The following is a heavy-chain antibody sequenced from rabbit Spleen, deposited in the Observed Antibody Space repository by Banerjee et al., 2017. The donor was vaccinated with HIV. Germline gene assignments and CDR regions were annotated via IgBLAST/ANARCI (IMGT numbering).Heavy chain of an antibody. CDR3: ARDLPGVIGWNFNL. J-gene: IGHJ4*01. CDR1: GFDFSNYG. D-gene: IGHD1-1*01. Sequence: QEQLVESGGGLVQPGGSLKLSCKASGFDFSNYGVSWVRQAPGKGLEWIACINTATGKAVYATWAKGRFTIPKTSSTTVTLQMTSLTAADTATYFCARDLPGVIGWNFNLWGQGTLVTVS. V-gene: IGHV1S45*01. CDR2: INTATGKA.